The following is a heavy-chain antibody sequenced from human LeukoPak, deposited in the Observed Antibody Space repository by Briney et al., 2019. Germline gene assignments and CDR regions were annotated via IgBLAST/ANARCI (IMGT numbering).Heavy chain of an antibody. CDR2: IWYDGSNK. J-gene: IGHJ5*02. V-gene: IGHV3-33*01. CDR3: AGVTCSSTSCPFDP. CDR1: GFTFSSYG. Sequence: ERSLRLSCAASGFTFSSYGMHWVRQAPGKGLELVAVIWYDGSNKYYADSVKGRFTISRDNSKNTLYLQMNSLRAEDTAVYYCAGVTCSSTSCPFDPWGQGTLVTVSS. D-gene: IGHD2-2*01.